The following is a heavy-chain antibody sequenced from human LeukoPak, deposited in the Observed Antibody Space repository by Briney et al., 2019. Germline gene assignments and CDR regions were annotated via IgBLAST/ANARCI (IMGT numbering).Heavy chain of an antibody. D-gene: IGHD3-10*01. CDR1: GYTFTNYY. J-gene: IGHJ4*02. CDR3: ASEIMVRGAMSEYYFDY. Sequence: ASVKVSCKASGYTFTNYYIHWVRQAPGQGLEWMGTINPSGGGTRSAQKFQGRVTVTRDTSTNTHYMELSSLRSEDTAVYYCASEIMVRGAMSEYYFDYWGQGTLVTVSS. CDR2: INPSGGGT. V-gene: IGHV1-46*01.